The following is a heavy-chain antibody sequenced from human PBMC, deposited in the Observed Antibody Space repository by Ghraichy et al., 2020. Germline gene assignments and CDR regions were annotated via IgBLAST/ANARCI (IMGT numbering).Heavy chain of an antibody. D-gene: IGHD3-3*01. Sequence: GGSLRLSCAAFGFDFTNVWMSWVRQAPGKGLEWIGRIKSRGAGETRDYAAPVRGRLSISRDDSAKTVTLQMNSLKAEDTAVYFCVRGAPSGTFFDYWGQGALVTVSS. CDR2: IKSRGAGETR. V-gene: IGHV3-15*01. CDR3: VRGAPSGTFFDY. CDR1: GFDFTNVW. J-gene: IGHJ4*02.